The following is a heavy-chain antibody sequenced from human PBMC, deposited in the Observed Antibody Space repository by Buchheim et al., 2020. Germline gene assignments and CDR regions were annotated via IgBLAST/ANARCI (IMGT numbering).Heavy chain of an antibody. CDR1: GGSISSSNG. D-gene: IGHD3-22*01. V-gene: IGHV4-4*02. CDR3: ARAWYYDSSGYSPFDY. J-gene: IGHJ4*02. Sequence: QVQLQESGPGLVKPSGTLSLTCAVSGGSISSSNGWGWVGHPPGKGLEGIGEIYHSGGPNYNPSLKSRVTISVDNSKNQFSLKLSSVTAADTAVYYCARAWYYDSSGYSPFDYWGQGTL. CDR2: IYHSGGP.